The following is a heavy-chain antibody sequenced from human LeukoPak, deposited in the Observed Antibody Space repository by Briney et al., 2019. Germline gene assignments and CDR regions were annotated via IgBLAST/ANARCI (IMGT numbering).Heavy chain of an antibody. J-gene: IGHJ5*02. Sequence: GESLKISCKGSGYSFTSYWTGWVRQMPGKGLEWMGIIYPGDSDTRYSPSFQGQVTISADKSISTAYLQWSSLKASDTAMYYCARALVYGSGSYIDWFDPWGQGTLVTVSS. CDR1: GYSFTSYW. D-gene: IGHD3-10*01. V-gene: IGHV5-51*01. CDR2: IYPGDSDT. CDR3: ARALVYGSGSYIDWFDP.